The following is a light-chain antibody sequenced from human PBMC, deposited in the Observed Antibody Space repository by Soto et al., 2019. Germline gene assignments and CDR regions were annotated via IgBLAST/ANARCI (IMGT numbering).Light chain of an antibody. V-gene: IGLV2-14*03. J-gene: IGLJ2*01. CDR2: EVS. Sequence: QSALTQPPSASGSPGQSVTIACTVTSIDVGAYNFVSWYQQHPDKAPNIILYEVSHRPSVVSTRFSGSKSGNTASLTISVLQSDDEADYQCSSYSPTTSVIFGRGTKLTVL. CDR1: SIDVGAYNF. CDR3: SSYSPTTSVI.